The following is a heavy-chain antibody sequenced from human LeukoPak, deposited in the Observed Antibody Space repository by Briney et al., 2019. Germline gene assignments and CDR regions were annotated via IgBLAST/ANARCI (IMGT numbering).Heavy chain of an antibody. V-gene: IGHV4-59*01. J-gene: IGHJ6*03. D-gene: IGHD3-22*01. CDR1: GDSIDTYY. CDR3: ARVRWLHAYYSYYYMDV. Sequence: SETLSLTCTVSGDSIDTYYWSWIRQPPGKGLEWIGYIYHSGSTNYNPSLRSRVTISVDTSKGQLSLKLNSVTAADTAVYFCARVRWLHAYYSYYYMDVWGRGTTVTVSS. CDR2: IYHSGST.